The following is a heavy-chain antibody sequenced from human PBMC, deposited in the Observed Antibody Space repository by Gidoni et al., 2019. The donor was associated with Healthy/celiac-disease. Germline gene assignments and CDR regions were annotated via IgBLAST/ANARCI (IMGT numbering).Heavy chain of an antibody. D-gene: IGHD3-22*01. V-gene: IGHV3-21*01. Sequence: EVQLVESGVGLVTPGGSLRLSCSASGFTFSSYSMNWVRQAPGKGLEWVSFISSSSSYIYYADSVKGRFTISRDNAKNSLYLQMNSLRAEDTAVYYCARQYFISSGFPHDAVDILGQGTMVTVSS. CDR2: ISSSSSYI. J-gene: IGHJ3*02. CDR1: GFTFSSYS. CDR3: ARQYFISSGFPHDAVDI.